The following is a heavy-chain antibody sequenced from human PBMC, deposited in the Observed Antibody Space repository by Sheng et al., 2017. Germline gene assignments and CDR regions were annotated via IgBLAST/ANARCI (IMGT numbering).Heavy chain of an antibody. CDR2: IIPIFGTA. CDR1: GGTFSSYA. V-gene: IGHV1-69*05. J-gene: IGHJ6*03. Sequence: QVQLVQSGAEVKKPGSSVKVSCKASGGTFSSYAISWVRQAPGQGLEWMGGIIPIFGTANYAQKFQGRVTITTDESTSTAYMELSSLRSEDTAVYYCARDTRKYYGSGSSRPYYYYYYMDVWGKGTTVTVSS. CDR3: ARDTRKYYGSGSSRPYYYYYYMDV. D-gene: IGHD3-10*01.